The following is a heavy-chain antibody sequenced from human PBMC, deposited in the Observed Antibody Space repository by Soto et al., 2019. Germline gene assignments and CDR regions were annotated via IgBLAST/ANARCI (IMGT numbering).Heavy chain of an antibody. V-gene: IGHV3-30*18. CDR2: ISYDGSNK. Sequence: GSLRLSCAASGFTFSSYGMHWVRQAPGKGLEWVAVISYDGSNKYYADSAKGRFTISRDNSKNTLYLQMNSLRAEDTAVYYCAKPLFPPSGSYGLHDYYFDYWGQGTLVTVSS. CDR3: AKPLFPPSGSYGLHDYYFDY. J-gene: IGHJ4*02. CDR1: GFTFSSYG. D-gene: IGHD1-26*01.